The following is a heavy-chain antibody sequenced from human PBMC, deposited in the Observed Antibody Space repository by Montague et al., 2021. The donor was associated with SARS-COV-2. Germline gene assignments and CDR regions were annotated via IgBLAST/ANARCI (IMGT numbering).Heavy chain of an antibody. CDR2: IYITGST. CDR1: GGSISSGSYY. CDR3: ARTVVVAAAMSRYYGMDV. D-gene: IGHD2-2*01. V-gene: IGHV4-61*02. Sequence: TLSLTCSVSGGSISSGSYYWSWIRQPAGKGLEWIGRIYITGSTNYNPSLKIRVTMSVDTSKNQFSLKLSSVTAADTAVYYCARTVVVAAAMSRYYGMDVWGQGTSVTVSS. J-gene: IGHJ6*02.